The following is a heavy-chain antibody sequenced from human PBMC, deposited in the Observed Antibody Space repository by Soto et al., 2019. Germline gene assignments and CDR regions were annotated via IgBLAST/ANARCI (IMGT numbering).Heavy chain of an antibody. CDR3: ASDSYYYASDY. CDR1: VFSFSAQY. Sequence: WGSLRVSCASCVFSFSAQYMTWMRQAPGKGLEWVSYISGSGTTIHYTDSVKGRFTVSRDNAKNSVYLQMNSLRAEDTALYYCASDSYYYASDYWGQGTLVTVSS. CDR2: ISGSGTTI. V-gene: IGHV3-11*01. J-gene: IGHJ4*02. D-gene: IGHD3-10*01.